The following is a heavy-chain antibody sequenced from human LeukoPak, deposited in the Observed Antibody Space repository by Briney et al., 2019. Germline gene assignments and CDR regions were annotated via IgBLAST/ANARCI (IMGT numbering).Heavy chain of an antibody. D-gene: IGHD6-19*01. CDR2: IRYDGSNK. CDR3: ARPPAGYNWFDP. CDR1: GFMFSSYS. J-gene: IGHJ5*02. V-gene: IGHV3-33*08. Sequence: GGSLRLSCAASGFMFSSYSMNWVRQAPGKGLEWVAYIRYDGSNKYYADSVKGRFTISRDNSKNTLYLQMNSLRAEDTAVYYCARPPAGYNWFDPWGQGTLVTVSS.